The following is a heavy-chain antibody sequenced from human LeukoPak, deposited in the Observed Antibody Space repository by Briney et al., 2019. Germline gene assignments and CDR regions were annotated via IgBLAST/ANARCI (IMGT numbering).Heavy chain of an antibody. CDR1: GGTFSSYA. CDR3: ARDRGYSYGYSLNDFDY. CDR2: IFPIFGTA. V-gene: IGHV1-69*05. D-gene: IGHD5-18*01. J-gene: IGHJ4*02. Sequence: SVKVSCKASGGTFSSYAISWVRQAPGQGLEWMGGIFPIFGTANYAQKFQGRVTITTDESTSTAYMELSSLRSEDTAVHYCARDRGYSYGYSLNDFDYWGQGTLVTVSS.